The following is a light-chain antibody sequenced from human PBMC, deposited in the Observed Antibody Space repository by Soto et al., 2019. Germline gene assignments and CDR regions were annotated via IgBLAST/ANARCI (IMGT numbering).Light chain of an antibody. Sequence: DIQMTQSPSSLTASVGDRVTITCRASQNINMYLNWYQQKPGTAPKVLIHAASNLQRGVPSRFSGSGSGTDFTLTIGGLQPDDFATYYCQQSLTTPRTFGQGTKLETK. CDR2: AAS. J-gene: IGKJ2*01. CDR1: QNINMY. CDR3: QQSLTTPRT. V-gene: IGKV1-39*01.